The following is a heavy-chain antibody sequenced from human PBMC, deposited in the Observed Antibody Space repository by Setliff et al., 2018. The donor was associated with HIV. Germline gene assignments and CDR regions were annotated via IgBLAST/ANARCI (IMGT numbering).Heavy chain of an antibody. J-gene: IGHJ6*03. V-gene: IGHV3-74*01. CDR3: ARDRRRYDILTLHYMDV. Sequence: GGSLRLSCAASGFAFSTYAMHWVRQAPGKGLVWVSRSGPDGSDTNYADSVKGRFTISRDNSKNSLYLQMNSLRAEDTAMYYCARDRRRYDILTLHYMDVWGKGTTVTVSS. CDR1: GFAFSTYA. CDR2: SGPDGSDT. D-gene: IGHD3-9*01.